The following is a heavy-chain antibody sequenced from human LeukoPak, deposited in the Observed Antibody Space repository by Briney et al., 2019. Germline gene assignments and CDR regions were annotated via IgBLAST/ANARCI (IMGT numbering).Heavy chain of an antibody. D-gene: IGHD1/OR15-1a*01. V-gene: IGHV4-38-2*01. CDR2: IYNSGST. Sequence: SETLSLTCAVSGYSISSGYYWGWIRQPPGKGLEGIGSIYNSGSTSYNPSLKNRVTISVDTSKNQFSLKLSSVTDADTSVYYCGCTVTNNGLNDAFDILGQGTMVTVSS. J-gene: IGHJ3*02. CDR3: GCTVTNNGLNDAFDI. CDR1: GYSISSGYY.